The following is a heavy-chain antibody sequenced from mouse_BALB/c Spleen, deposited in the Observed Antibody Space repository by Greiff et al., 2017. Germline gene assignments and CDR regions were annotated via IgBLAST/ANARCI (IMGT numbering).Heavy chain of an antibody. CDR2: INPYNGAT. V-gene: IGHV1-31*01. Sequence: VQLQQSGPELVKPGASVKISCTASGYSFTGYYMYWVKQSHVKSLEWIGRINPYNGATSYNQNFKDKASLTVDKSSSTAYMELHSLTSEDSAVYYCARLPYGNYVDYWGQGTTLTVSS. J-gene: IGHJ2*01. D-gene: IGHD2-1*01. CDR1: GYSFTGYY. CDR3: ARLPYGNYVDY.